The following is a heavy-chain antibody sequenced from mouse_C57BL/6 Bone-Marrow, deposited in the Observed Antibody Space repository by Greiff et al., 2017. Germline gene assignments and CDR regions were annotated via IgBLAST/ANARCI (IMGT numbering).Heavy chain of an antibody. Sequence: QVQLQQPGAELVRPGSSVKLSCKASGYTFTSYWMHWVKQRPIQGLEWIGNIDPSDSETHSNQKFKDKATLTVAKSSRTAYMKLSSLTSEDSAVYYCARRSGPPIYDGYFGGFGYGVQGTTLTVSS. V-gene: IGHV1-52*01. CDR1: GYTFTSYW. J-gene: IGHJ2*01. D-gene: IGHD2-3*01. CDR2: IDPSDSET. CDR3: ARRSGPPIYDGYFGGFGY.